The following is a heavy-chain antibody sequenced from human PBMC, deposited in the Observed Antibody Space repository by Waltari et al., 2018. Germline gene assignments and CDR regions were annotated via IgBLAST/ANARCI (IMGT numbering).Heavy chain of an antibody. Sequence: QVQLVQSGAEVKKPGASVKFSCKASGYTFTGYYMHWVRQPPGKGLEWMGWINPNSGGTNYEQKFQGRVTMTRDTSISTAYMELSRLRSDDTAVYYCARAFVVVVTANCYGMDVWGQGTTVTVSS. D-gene: IGHD2-21*02. CDR2: INPNSGGT. CDR1: GYTFTGYY. J-gene: IGHJ6*02. V-gene: IGHV1-2*02. CDR3: ARAFVVVVTANCYGMDV.